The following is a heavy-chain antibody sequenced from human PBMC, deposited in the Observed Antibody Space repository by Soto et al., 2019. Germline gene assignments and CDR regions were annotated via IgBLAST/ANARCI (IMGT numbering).Heavy chain of an antibody. CDR2: IYHSGST. D-gene: IGHD2-2*01. CDR3: AREYQLLRVFDY. V-gene: IGHV4-30-2*01. Sequence: PSETLSLTCAVSGGSISSGGYSWSWIRQPPGKGLEWIGYIYHSGSTYYNPSLKSRAAISVDRSKNQFSLKLSSVTAADTAVYYCAREYQLLRVFDYWGQGTLVTVSS. J-gene: IGHJ4*02. CDR1: GGSISSGGYS.